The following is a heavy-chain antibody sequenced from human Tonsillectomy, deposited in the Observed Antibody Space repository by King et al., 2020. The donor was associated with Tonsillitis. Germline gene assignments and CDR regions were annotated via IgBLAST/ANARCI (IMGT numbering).Heavy chain of an antibody. CDR3: ARTGSRDAFDI. V-gene: IGHV3-48*02. D-gene: IGHD1-1*01. J-gene: IGHJ3*02. CDR2: ISSGSNTM. Sequence: VQLVESGGTLVQPGGSLRLSCAASGFSFSSYSMNWVRQAPGKGLEWVSYISSGSNTMYYADSLKGRFTISRDSAKNSLHLQMNSLRDEDTAVYYCARTGSRDAFDIWGQGTMVTVSS. CDR1: GFSFSSYS.